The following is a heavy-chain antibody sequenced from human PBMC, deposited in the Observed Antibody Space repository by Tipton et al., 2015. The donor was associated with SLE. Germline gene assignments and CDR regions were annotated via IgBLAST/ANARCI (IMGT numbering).Heavy chain of an antibody. J-gene: IGHJ3*02. CDR1: GGSINNYY. CDR2: IYYSGST. D-gene: IGHD3-16*01. V-gene: IGHV4-59*01. Sequence: TLSLTCTVSGGSINNYYWSWIRQPPGKGLEWIGYIYYSGSTNYNPSLKSRVTISVDTSKNQFSLKLSSVTAADTAVYYCAREKGDAYPNLVAFDIWGQGTMAPVSS. CDR3: AREKGDAYPNLVAFDI.